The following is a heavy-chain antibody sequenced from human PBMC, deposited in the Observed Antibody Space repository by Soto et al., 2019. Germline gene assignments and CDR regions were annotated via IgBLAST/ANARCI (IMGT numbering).Heavy chain of an antibody. V-gene: IGHV4-39*01. Sequence: SETLSLTCTVSGGSISSSSYYWVWIRQPPGKGLEWIGSIYYSGSTYYNPSLKSRVTISVDTSKNQFSLKLSSVTAADTAVYYCARPLTDTAMAPLAFDYWGQGTLVTVSS. D-gene: IGHD5-18*01. CDR1: GGSISSSSYY. CDR3: ARPLTDTAMAPLAFDY. CDR2: IYYSGST. J-gene: IGHJ4*02.